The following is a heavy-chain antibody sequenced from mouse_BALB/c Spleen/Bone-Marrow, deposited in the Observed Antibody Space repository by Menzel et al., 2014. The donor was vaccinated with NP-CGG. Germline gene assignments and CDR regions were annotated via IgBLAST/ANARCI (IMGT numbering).Heavy chain of an antibody. CDR3: ARGGHEFSLDY. CDR2: IDTSDSYT. J-gene: IGHJ4*01. V-gene: IGHV1-69*01. CDR1: GYTFTDNW. Sequence: LVESGAELGMPGASVKMSCKASGYTFTDNWIYWVKQRPGQGLEWIGAIDTSDSYTNYNQKFMGKASLTVDASSSTAYVQVSSLTSDDSAVYYCARGGHEFSLDYWGQGTSVTVSS. D-gene: IGHD3-3*01.